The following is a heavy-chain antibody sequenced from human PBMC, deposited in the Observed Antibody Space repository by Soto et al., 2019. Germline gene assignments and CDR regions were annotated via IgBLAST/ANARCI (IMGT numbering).Heavy chain of an antibody. D-gene: IGHD3-10*01. CDR2: IIPNFDTP. V-gene: IGHV1-69*01. CDR3: AVAMVREILIFESSGMHV. CDR1: GGSFNNYA. Sequence: QVHLVQSGADVKKPGSSVKVSCKTSGGSFNNYAVSWVRQAPGQGLEWMGGIIPNFDTPNYAQKFQDRVTIIADESTSTVYMELRSLRSNDTAVYYCAVAMVREILIFESSGMHVWGQGTTVIVSS. J-gene: IGHJ6*02.